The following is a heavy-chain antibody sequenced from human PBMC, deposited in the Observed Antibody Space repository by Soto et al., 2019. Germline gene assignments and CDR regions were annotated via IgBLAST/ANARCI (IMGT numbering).Heavy chain of an antibody. CDR1: GYTFTSYG. Sequence: ASVKVSCKASGYTFTSYGISWVRQAPGQGLEWMGWISAYNGNTNYAQKLQGRVTMTTDTSTSTAYMELRSLRSADTAVYYCARDLKTYYYDSSGPVPFDYWGQGTLVTVSS. CDR2: ISAYNGNT. V-gene: IGHV1-18*01. D-gene: IGHD3-22*01. J-gene: IGHJ4*02. CDR3: ARDLKTYYYDSSGPVPFDY.